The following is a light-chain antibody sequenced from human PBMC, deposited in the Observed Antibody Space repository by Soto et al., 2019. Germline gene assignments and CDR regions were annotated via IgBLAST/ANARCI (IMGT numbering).Light chain of an antibody. Sequence: QSALTQPPSASGSPGQSVTISCTGTSSNFISWYQQHPGKAPKLMIFAVNKRPSGVPDRFSGSKSGNTASLTVSGLQAEDEADYYCSFADAKNVVFGGGTKLTVL. CDR3: SFADAKNVV. J-gene: IGLJ2*01. CDR1: SSNF. CDR2: AVN. V-gene: IGLV2-8*01.